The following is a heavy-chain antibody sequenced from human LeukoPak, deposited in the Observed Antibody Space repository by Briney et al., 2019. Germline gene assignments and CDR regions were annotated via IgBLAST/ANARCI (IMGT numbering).Heavy chain of an antibody. CDR2: IYYSGSA. CDR1: GGSFSSYY. V-gene: IGHV4-59*01. Sequence: PSETLSLTCTVSGGSFSSYYWSWIRQPPGKGLEWIAYIYYSGSANYNPSLKGRVTISVDTSKNQFSLKLSSVTAADTAVYYCARVYSSGWPHYYYYGMDVWGKGTTVTVSS. D-gene: IGHD6-19*01. CDR3: ARVYSSGWPHYYYYGMDV. J-gene: IGHJ6*04.